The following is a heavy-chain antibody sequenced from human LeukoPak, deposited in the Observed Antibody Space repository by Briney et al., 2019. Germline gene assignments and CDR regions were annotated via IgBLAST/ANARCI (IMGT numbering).Heavy chain of an antibody. D-gene: IGHD3-16*01. CDR1: GYSISSGYY. V-gene: IGHV4-38-2*01. Sequence: SETLSLTCAVSGYSISSGYYWGWIRQPPGKGLEWIGSIYHSGSTYYNPSLKSRVTISVDTSKNQFSLKLSSVTAADTAVYYCAIHGGRGYTTSDYWGQGTLVTVSS. CDR3: AIHGGRGYTTSDY. CDR2: IYHSGST. J-gene: IGHJ4*02.